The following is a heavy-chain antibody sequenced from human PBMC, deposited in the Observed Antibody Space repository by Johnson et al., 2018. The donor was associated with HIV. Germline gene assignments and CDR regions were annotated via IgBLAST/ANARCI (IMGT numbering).Heavy chain of an antibody. J-gene: IGHJ3*02. D-gene: IGHD1-1*01. CDR3: ARRSGYAFDI. CDR1: GFIFSNAW. Sequence: VLLVESGGGLVKREGSLRLSCAPSGFIFSNAWMSWVRQAPGKGLEWVANIKEDGSEKYYVDSVKGRFTISRDNAKNSLSLQMNSLRVEDTAVYYCARRSGYAFDIWGQGTMVTVSS. V-gene: IGHV3-7*05. CDR2: IKEDGSEK.